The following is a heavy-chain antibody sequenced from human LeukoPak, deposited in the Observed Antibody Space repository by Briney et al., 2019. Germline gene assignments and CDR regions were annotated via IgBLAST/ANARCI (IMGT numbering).Heavy chain of an antibody. Sequence: SETLSLTCTVSGGSISSYYWSWIRQPPGKGLEWIGYIYYSGSTNYNPSLKSRVTISVDTSKNQFSLKLSSVTVADTAVYYCARGAYYGSGSYIHWGQGTLVTVSS. V-gene: IGHV4-59*01. CDR2: IYYSGST. J-gene: IGHJ4*02. CDR3: ARGAYYGSGSYIH. D-gene: IGHD3-10*01. CDR1: GGSISSYY.